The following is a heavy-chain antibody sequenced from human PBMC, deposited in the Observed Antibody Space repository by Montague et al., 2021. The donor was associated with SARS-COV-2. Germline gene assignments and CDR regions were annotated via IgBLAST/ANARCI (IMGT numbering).Heavy chain of an antibody. CDR1: GGSIANSHKY. D-gene: IGHD3-16*01. V-gene: IGHV4-39*07. CDR2: VLYTGTP. J-gene: IGHJ4*02. Sequence: SEILSLTCTVSGGSIANSHKYWGWVRQPPGKGLEWIGSVLYTGTPYYHPSLTARVTISLDTSKNQFSLKMYSVTAADTATYFCVAGGDSAKAGAYWGQGTLVTVSS. CDR3: VAGGDSAKAGAY.